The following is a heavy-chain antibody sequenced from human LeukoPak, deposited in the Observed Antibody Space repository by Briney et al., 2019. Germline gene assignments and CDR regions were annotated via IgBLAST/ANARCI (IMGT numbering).Heavy chain of an antibody. CDR2: IHYGGNT. Sequence: SETLSLTCTVSGGPISGYYWSWIRQPPGKGLEWIGYIHYGGNTDYNPSLKSRVTISVDTSKNQFSLKLSSVTAADTSVYYCARRGDGYPYYFDFWGQGTLVTVSS. V-gene: IGHV4-59*12. J-gene: IGHJ4*02. CDR1: GGPISGYY. CDR3: ARRGDGYPYYFDF. D-gene: IGHD5-24*01.